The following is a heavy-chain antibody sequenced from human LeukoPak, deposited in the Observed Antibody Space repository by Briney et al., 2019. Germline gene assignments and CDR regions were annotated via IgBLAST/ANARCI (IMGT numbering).Heavy chain of an antibody. V-gene: IGHV3-48*01. D-gene: IGHD3-10*01. Sequence: GGSLRLSCAASGFTFSSYSMNRVRQAPGKGLEWVSYISSSSSTIYYADSVKGRFTISRDNAKNSLYLQMNSLRAEDTAVYYCVWFGEDDAFDIWGQGTMVTVSS. J-gene: IGHJ3*02. CDR2: ISSSSSTI. CDR3: VWFGEDDAFDI. CDR1: GFTFSSYS.